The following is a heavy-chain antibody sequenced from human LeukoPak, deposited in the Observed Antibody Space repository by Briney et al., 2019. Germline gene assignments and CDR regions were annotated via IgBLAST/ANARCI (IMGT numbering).Heavy chain of an antibody. Sequence: ASVKVSCKASGYTFTSYYMHWVRQAPGQGLEWMGIINPSGGSTSYAQKFQGRVTVTRDTSTSTVYMELSSLRSEDTAVYYCARSGDCTNGVCYYYFDYWGQGTLVTVSS. CDR1: GYTFTSYY. J-gene: IGHJ4*02. V-gene: IGHV1-46*01. CDR3: ARSGDCTNGVCYYYFDY. D-gene: IGHD2-8*01. CDR2: INPSGGST.